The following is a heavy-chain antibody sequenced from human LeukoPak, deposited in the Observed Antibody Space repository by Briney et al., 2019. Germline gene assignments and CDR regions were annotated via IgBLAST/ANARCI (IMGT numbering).Heavy chain of an antibody. CDR1: GYTFTSYG. V-gene: IGHV1-18*01. J-gene: IGHJ4*02. D-gene: IGHD6-13*01. CDR2: ISAYNGNT. Sequence: ASVKVSCKASGYTFTSYGISWVRQAPGQGLEWMGWISAYNGNTNYAQKLQGRVTMTTDTSASTAYMELRSLRSDDTAVYYCARVSAAAGTFDYWGQGTLVTASS. CDR3: ARVSAAAGTFDY.